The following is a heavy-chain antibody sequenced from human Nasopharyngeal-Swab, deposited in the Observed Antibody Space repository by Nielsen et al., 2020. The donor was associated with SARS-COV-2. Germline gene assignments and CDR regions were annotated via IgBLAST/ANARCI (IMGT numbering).Heavy chain of an antibody. CDR1: GYTFGGYY. CDR2: INPNSGGT. CDR3: ATVEMATSRFDY. D-gene: IGHD5-24*01. V-gene: IGHV1-2*02. J-gene: IGHJ4*02. Sequence: ASVKVSCKASGYTFGGYYMHWVRQAPGQGLEWMGWINPNSGGTNYAQKFQGRVTMTRDTSISTAYMELSRLRSDDTAVYYCATVEMATSRFDYWGQGTLVTVSS.